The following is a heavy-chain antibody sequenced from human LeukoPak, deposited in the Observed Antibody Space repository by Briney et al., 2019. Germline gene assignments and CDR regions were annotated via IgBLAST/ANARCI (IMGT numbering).Heavy chain of an antibody. CDR3: AKETIVVVHEENWFDP. V-gene: IGHV3-23*01. Sequence: GGSLRLSCAASGFTFSSYAMSWVRQAPGKGLEWVSAISGSGGSTYYADSVKGRFTISRDNSKNTLYLEMNSVRAEDTAVYCCAKETIVVVHEENWFDPWGQGTLVTVSS. J-gene: IGHJ5*02. CDR2: ISGSGGST. CDR1: GFTFSSYA. D-gene: IGHD3-22*01.